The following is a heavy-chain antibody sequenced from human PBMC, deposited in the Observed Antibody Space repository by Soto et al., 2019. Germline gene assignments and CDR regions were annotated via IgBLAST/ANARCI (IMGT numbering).Heavy chain of an antibody. Sequence: QVQLQESGPGLVKPSETLSLTCTVSGGSIDTYYWSWIRQPPGKGLEWIGQIYYIGTTNYNPSLRSRLTISLDTSKNRFSLKLSSVAAADTAVYDCAGRYGDYGLDYWGQGTLVTFSS. CDR3: AGRYGDYGLDY. D-gene: IGHD4-17*01. J-gene: IGHJ4*02. CDR2: IYYIGTT. V-gene: IGHV4-59*01. CDR1: GGSIDTYY.